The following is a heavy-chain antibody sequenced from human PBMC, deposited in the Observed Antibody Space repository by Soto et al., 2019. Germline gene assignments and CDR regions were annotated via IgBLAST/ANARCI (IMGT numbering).Heavy chain of an antibody. CDR2: ISYDGSNK. CDR3: AKDGATEGGMDV. Sequence: VGSLRLSCAASGFTFSSYGMHWVRQAPGKGLEWVAVISYDGSNKYYADSVKGRFTISRDNSKNTLYLQMNSLRAEDTAVYYCAKDGATEGGMDVWGQGTTVTVSS. CDR1: GFTFSSYG. D-gene: IGHD4-4*01. V-gene: IGHV3-30*18. J-gene: IGHJ6*02.